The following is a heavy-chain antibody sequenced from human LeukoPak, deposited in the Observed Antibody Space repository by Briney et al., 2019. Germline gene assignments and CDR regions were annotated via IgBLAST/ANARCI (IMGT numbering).Heavy chain of an antibody. CDR1: GFTLSSYS. Sequence: GGSLRLSCAASGFTLSSYSMNWVRQAPGKGLEWVSSISSSSSYIYYADSVKGRFTISRDNAKNSLYLQMNSLRAEDTAVYYCARSYDFWSGYYLDYWGQGTLVTVSS. D-gene: IGHD3-3*01. CDR3: ARSYDFWSGYYLDY. J-gene: IGHJ4*02. V-gene: IGHV3-21*01. CDR2: ISSSSSYI.